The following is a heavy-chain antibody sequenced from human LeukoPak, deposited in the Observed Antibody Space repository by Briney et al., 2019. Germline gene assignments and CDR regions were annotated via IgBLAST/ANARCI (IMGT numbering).Heavy chain of an antibody. Sequence: SGGSLRLSCEASGFTFSTYGMHWVRQAPGKGLEWVAVIWYDGSNKNYADSVKGRFTISRDNSKNTLYLQMNSLRAEDTAVYYCARGLLGPYTAPATDYWGQGTLVTVSS. CDR1: GFTFSTYG. D-gene: IGHD2-15*01. J-gene: IGHJ4*02. V-gene: IGHV3-33*01. CDR2: IWYDGSNK. CDR3: ARGLLGPYTAPATDY.